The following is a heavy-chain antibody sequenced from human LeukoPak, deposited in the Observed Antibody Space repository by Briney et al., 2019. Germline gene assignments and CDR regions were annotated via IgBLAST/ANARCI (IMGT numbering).Heavy chain of an antibody. CDR2: INTNSGGT. D-gene: IGHD6-13*01. CDR1: GYTFIGYY. CDR3: TRRDSYSSSWLGTSAHYFHY. V-gene: IGHV1-2*02. J-gene: IGHJ4*02. Sequence: ASVKVSCKASGYTFIGYYMHWVRPAPGQGREWMGWINTNSGGTNYAQKFQGRVTMTRDTSINTAYMELSRLRSDDTAVYYCTRRDSYSSSWLGTSAHYFHYWGQGTLVTVSS.